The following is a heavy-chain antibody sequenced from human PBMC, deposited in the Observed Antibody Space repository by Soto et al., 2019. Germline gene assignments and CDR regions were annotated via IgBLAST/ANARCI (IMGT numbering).Heavy chain of an antibody. Sequence: PSETLSLTCTVSGGSISSYYWSWIRQPPGKGLEWIGYIYYNGSTNYNPSLKSRITITVDTSKNQFSLKLRFLTAAYTALYYCARRLYYDSSGFEGGGMDVWGQGTTVT. J-gene: IGHJ6*02. CDR1: GGSISSYY. CDR3: ARRLYYDSSGFEGGGMDV. CDR2: IYYNGST. D-gene: IGHD3-22*01. V-gene: IGHV4-59*08.